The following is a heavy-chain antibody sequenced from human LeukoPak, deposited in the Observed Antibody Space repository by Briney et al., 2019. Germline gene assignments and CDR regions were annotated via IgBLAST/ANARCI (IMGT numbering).Heavy chain of an antibody. Sequence: SVNVSCKASGGTFSSYAISWVRQAPGQGLEWMGGIIPIFGTANYAQKFQGRVTITADESTSTAYMELSSLRSEDTAVYYCARGGGCGGDCYTQHYYYYYGMDVWGQGTTVTVSS. D-gene: IGHD2-21*02. CDR2: IIPIFGTA. V-gene: IGHV1-69*13. CDR3: ARGGGCGGDCYTQHYYYYYGMDV. J-gene: IGHJ6*02. CDR1: GGTFSSYA.